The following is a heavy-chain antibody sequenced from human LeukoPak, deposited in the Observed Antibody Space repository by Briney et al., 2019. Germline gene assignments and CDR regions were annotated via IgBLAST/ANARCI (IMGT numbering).Heavy chain of an antibody. CDR2: IYTSGST. V-gene: IGHV4-61*02. D-gene: IGHD6-13*01. CDR3: ARENPGYSSSWSGYYYMDV. J-gene: IGHJ6*03. CDR1: GGSISSGSYY. Sequence: SQTLSLTCTVSGGSISSGSYYWSWIRQPAGKGLEWIGRIYTSGSTNYNPSLKSRVTISVDTSKNQFSLKLSSVTAADTAVYYCARENPGYSSSWSGYYYMDVWGKGTTVTVSS.